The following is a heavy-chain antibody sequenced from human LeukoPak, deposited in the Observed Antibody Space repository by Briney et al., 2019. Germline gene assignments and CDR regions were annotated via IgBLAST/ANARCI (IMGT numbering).Heavy chain of an antibody. Sequence: GASVKVSCKVSGYTLTELSMHWVRQAPGKGLGWMGGFDPEDGETIYAQKFQGRVTMTEDTSTDTAYMELSSLRSEDTAVYYCATASGSYVAFDIWGQGTMVTVSS. J-gene: IGHJ3*02. CDR1: GYTLTELS. CDR2: FDPEDGET. CDR3: ATASGSYVAFDI. V-gene: IGHV1-24*01. D-gene: IGHD1-26*01.